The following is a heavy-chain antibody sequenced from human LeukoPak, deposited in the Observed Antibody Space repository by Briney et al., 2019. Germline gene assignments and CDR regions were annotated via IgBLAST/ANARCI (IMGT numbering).Heavy chain of an antibody. CDR2: IYYSGST. J-gene: IGHJ4*02. Sequence: PSETLSPTCTVSGGSISSYYWSWIRQPPGKGLEWIGYIYYSGSTNYNPSLKSRVTISVDTSKNQFSLKLSSVTAADTAVYYCARRGSGTEYYDSSGLSDYWGQGTLVTVSS. D-gene: IGHD3-22*01. CDR3: ARRGSGTEYYDSSGLSDY. CDR1: GGSISSYY. V-gene: IGHV4-59*08.